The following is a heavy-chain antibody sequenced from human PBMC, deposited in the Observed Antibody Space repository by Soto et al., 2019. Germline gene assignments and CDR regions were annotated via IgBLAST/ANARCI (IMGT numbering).Heavy chain of an antibody. CDR3: ARDYYEGSGSSYDAFDI. J-gene: IGHJ3*02. D-gene: IGHD3-10*01. V-gene: IGHV1-69*04. CDR2: IIPILGIA. CDR1: GGTFSSYT. Sequence: SVKVSCKASGGTFSSYTISWVRQAPGQGLEWMGRIIPILGIANYAQKFQGRVTITADKSTSTAYMELSSLRSEDTAVYYCARDYYEGSGSSYDAFDIWGQGTMVTVSS.